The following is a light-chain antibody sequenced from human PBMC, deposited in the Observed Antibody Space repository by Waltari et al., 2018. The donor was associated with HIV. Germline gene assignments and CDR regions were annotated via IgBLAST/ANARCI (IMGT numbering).Light chain of an antibody. J-gene: IGLJ1*01. CDR1: ASDIGYFDY. CDR2: EVF. V-gene: IGLV2-11*01. CDR3: CSYAGTYTYV. Sequence: QSALTQPRSVSGSPGQSVTISCTGTASDIGYFDYVPWYQQYPGKAPTVIIYEVFQRPSAVPDRFTASKSGITASLTISGLQDEDEADYYCCSYAGTYTYVFGSGTTVTVL.